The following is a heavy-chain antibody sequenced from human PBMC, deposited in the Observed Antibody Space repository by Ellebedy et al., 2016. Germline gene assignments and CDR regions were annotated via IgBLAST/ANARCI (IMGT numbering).Heavy chain of an antibody. Sequence: GGSLRLSXVASGFTVTNDYMTWVRQAPGKGLEWVSVIDSGGSSYYADSVKGRFTISRDSPKNTLYLQMNSLRAEDTAVYYWATRHYGGFDIWGRGTMVTVSS. CDR2: IDSGGSS. CDR1: GFTVTNDY. CDR3: ATRHYGGFDI. J-gene: IGHJ3*02. V-gene: IGHV3-53*01. D-gene: IGHD4-23*01.